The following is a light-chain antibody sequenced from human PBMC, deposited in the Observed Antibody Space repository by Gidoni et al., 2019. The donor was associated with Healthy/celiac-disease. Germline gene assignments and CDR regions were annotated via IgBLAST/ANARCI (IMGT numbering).Light chain of an antibody. V-gene: IGLV3-1*01. Sequence: SYQLTQPPSVSVSPGQTASITCPGDKLGDKYACWYQQKPGQSPVLVIYQDSKRPSGIPERFSGSNSGNTATLTISGTQAMDEADYYCQAWDSSTASYVFVTGTKVTVL. CDR2: QDS. CDR3: QAWDSSTASYV. CDR1: KLGDKY. J-gene: IGLJ1*01.